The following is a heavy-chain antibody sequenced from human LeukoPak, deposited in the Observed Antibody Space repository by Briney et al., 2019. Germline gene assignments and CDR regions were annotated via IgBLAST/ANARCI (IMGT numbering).Heavy chain of an antibody. J-gene: IGHJ6*03. CDR1: GGTFSSYA. CDR2: FIPIFGTA. D-gene: IGHD3-3*01. CDR3: ASEGYDFWSGYGFYHYYYMDV. V-gene: IGHV1-69*06. Sequence: ASVKVSCKASGGTFSSYAISWVRQAPGQGLEWMGGFIPIFGTANYAQKFQGRVTIIADKSTSTAYMELSSLRSEDKAVYYCASEGYDFWSGYGFYHYYYMDVWGKGTTVTVSS.